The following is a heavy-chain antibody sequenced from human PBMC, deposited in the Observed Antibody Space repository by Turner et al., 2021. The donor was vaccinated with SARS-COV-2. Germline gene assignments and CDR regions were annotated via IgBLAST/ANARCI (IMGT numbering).Heavy chain of an antibody. CDR2: ISSSSSTI. CDR1: GFTFSSFS. J-gene: IGHJ6*02. D-gene: IGHD3-3*01. V-gene: IGHV3-48*04. Sequence: EVQLVESGGGLVQPGGSLRLSCAASGFTFSSFSMNWVRQAPGKGLEWVSYISSSSSTIYYADSVKGRFTISRDNVKNSLYLQMNSLRAEDTAVYYCARDYYDFWSGYYSYQYGMDVWGQGTAVTVSS. CDR3: ARDYYDFWSGYYSYQYGMDV.